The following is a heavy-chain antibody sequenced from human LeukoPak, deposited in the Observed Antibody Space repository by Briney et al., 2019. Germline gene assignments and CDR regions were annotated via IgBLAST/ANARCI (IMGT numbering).Heavy chain of an antibody. D-gene: IGHD1-26*01. Sequence: ASVKVSCKASGYTFTSYDINWVRQATGQGLEWMGWMNPNSGNTGYAQKLQGRVTMTRNTSISTAYMELSSLRSEDTAVYYCARGQGSETDSGSYRNYYYYYYMDVWGKGTTVTVSS. J-gene: IGHJ6*03. CDR2: MNPNSGNT. CDR1: GYTFTSYD. CDR3: ARGQGSETDSGSYRNYYYYYYMDV. V-gene: IGHV1-8*01.